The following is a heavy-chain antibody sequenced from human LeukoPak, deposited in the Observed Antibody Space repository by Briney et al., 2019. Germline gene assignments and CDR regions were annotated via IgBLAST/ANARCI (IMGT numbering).Heavy chain of an antibody. V-gene: IGHV1-24*01. CDR2: FDPEDGET. CDR1: GYTLTELS. Sequence: ASVKVSCKVSGYTLTELSMHWVRQAPGKGLDWMGGFDPEDGETIYAQKFQGRVTMTEDTSTDTAYMELSSLRSEDTAVYYCATQGYSSVAKHYFDYWGQGTLVTVSS. J-gene: IGHJ4*02. D-gene: IGHD6-19*01. CDR3: ATQGYSSVAKHYFDY.